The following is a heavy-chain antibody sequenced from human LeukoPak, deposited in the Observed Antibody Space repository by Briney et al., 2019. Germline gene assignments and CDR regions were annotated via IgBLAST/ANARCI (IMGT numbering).Heavy chain of an antibody. CDR1: GFTFSSYG. Sequence: GGSLRLSCAASGFTFSSYGMHWVRQAPGKGLEWVAVISYDGSNKYYADSVKGRFTTSRDNSKNTLYLQMNSLRAEDTAVYYCAKDGYCSSTSCLTPWGQGTLVTVSS. D-gene: IGHD2-2*03. CDR2: ISYDGSNK. J-gene: IGHJ5*02. V-gene: IGHV3-30*18. CDR3: AKDGYCSSTSCLTP.